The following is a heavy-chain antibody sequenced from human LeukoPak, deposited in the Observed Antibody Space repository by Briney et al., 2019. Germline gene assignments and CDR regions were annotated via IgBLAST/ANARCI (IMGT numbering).Heavy chain of an antibody. J-gene: IGHJ3*02. Sequence: GGSLRLSCAASGFTVTNYGMVWVRQAPGKGLEWVSAISGGGGSTYYADSVKGRFTISRDNVRNSLYLQMNSLRAEDTAVYYCAGDYEGNLAFDIWGQGAMVTVSS. V-gene: IGHV3-23*01. CDR1: GFTVTNYG. CDR3: AGDYEGNLAFDI. CDR2: ISGGGGST. D-gene: IGHD4-23*01.